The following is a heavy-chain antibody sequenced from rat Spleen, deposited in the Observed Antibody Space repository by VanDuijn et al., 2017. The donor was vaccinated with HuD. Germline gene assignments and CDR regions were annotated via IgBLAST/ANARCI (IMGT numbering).Heavy chain of an antibody. D-gene: IGHD5-1*01. J-gene: IGHJ2*01. V-gene: IGHV5-20*01. CDR2: ISYEGSST. CDR1: GFTFSSFP. Sequence: EVQLAESGGGLVQPGRSLKLSCAASGFTFSSFPMAWVRQAPKKGLEWVASISYEGSSTYYGDSVKGRFTISRDNAKSSLYLQMDSLRSEDTATYYVTTPPDWEEGDYWGRGVMVTVSS. CDR3: TTPPDWEEGDY.